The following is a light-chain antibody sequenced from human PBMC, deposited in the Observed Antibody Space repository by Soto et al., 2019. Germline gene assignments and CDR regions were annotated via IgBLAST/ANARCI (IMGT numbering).Light chain of an antibody. CDR2: GAS. CDR3: QQYGTSPIT. V-gene: IGKV3-20*01. Sequence: ETVLTQSPVTLSLSPGERATPSCRASQSVSSRLAWYQHKPGQAPRLLISGASSRATGIPDRFSGSGSGTDFTLTISRLEPEDFALYYCQQYGTSPITFGQGTRLEI. J-gene: IGKJ5*01. CDR1: QSVSSR.